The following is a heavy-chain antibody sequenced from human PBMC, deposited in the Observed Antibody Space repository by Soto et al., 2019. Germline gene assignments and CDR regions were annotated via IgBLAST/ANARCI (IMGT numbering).Heavy chain of an antibody. CDR1: GGTFSSYA. CDR2: IIPIFGTA. V-gene: IGHV1-69*06. CDR3: ARGCSSTSCWKRGAYYYYYYGMDV. D-gene: IGHD2-2*01. J-gene: IGHJ6*02. Sequence: GASVKVSCKASGGTFSSYAISWVRQAPGQGLEWMGGIIPIFGTANYAQKFQGRVTITADKSTSTAYMELSSLRSEDTAVYYCARGCSSTSCWKRGAYYYYYYGMDVWGQGTTVTVSS.